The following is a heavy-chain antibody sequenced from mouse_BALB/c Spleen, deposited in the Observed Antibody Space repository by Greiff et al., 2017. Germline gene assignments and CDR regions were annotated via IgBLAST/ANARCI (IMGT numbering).Heavy chain of an antibody. CDR2: IWSGGST. CDR3: ARNSGYDYGWFAY. J-gene: IGHJ3*01. Sequence: VHLVESGPGLVQPSQSLSITCTVSGFSLTSYGVHWVRQSPGKGLEWLGVIWSGGSTDYNAAFISRLSISKDNSKSQVFFKMNSLQANDTAIYYCARNSGYDYGWFAYWGQGTLVTVSA. V-gene: IGHV2-2*02. D-gene: IGHD2-4*01. CDR1: GFSLTSYG.